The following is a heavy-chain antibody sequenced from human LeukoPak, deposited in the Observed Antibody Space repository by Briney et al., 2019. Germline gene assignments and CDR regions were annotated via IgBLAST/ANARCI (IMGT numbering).Heavy chain of an antibody. CDR3: AGGEHYDFWSGPYGMDV. D-gene: IGHD3-3*01. V-gene: IGHV4-34*01. CDR2: INHSGST. Sequence: SETLSLTCAVYGGSFSGYYWSWIRQPPGKGLEWIGEINHSGSTNYNPSLKSRVTISVDTSKNQFSLKLSSVTAADTAVYYCAGGEHYDFWSGPYGMDVWGQGTTVTVSS. CDR1: GGSFSGYY. J-gene: IGHJ6*02.